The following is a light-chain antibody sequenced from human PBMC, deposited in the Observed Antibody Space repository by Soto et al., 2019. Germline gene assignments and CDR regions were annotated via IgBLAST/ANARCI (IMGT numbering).Light chain of an antibody. CDR2: GAT. CDR1: QSVSSSY. CDR3: QPYGSSPPYT. V-gene: IGKV3-20*01. J-gene: IGKJ2*01. Sequence: EMVLPQSPGTLSLSPGERATLACRASQSVSSSYLAWYQQKPGQAPRLLIYGATSRATGIPDRFSGSESGTDFTLTISRLEPEDFAVYYCQPYGSSPPYTFGQGTKLEIK.